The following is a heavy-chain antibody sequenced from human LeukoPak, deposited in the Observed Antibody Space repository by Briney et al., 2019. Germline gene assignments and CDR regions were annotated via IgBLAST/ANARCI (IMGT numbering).Heavy chain of an antibody. J-gene: IGHJ4*02. CDR1: GFTFSSYA. V-gene: IGHV3-23*01. CDR3: AKKVGLVSAPLWYFDV. Sequence: GGSLRLSCEASGFTFSSYAMSWVRQAPGKGLEWVAAISGPAGSWDYADSVKGRFTVSRDNSKNTLFRQMNSLRAEDTATYYCAKKVGLVSAPLWYFDVWGQGTLVAVSS. CDR2: ISGPAGSW. D-gene: IGHD5/OR15-5a*01.